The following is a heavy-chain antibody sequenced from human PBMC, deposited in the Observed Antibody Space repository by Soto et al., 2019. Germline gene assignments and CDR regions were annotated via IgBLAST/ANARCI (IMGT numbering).Heavy chain of an antibody. CDR2: INHSGST. V-gene: IGHV4-34*01. Sequence: PSATLSLTCTVYGGSFSGYYWSWIRQPPGKGLEWIGEINHSGSTNYNPSLKSRVTISVDTSKNQFSLKLNSVTAADTAVYFCARGRVSSGWYRDYWGQGTLVTVSS. D-gene: IGHD6-19*01. CDR1: GGSFSGYY. CDR3: ARGRVSSGWYRDY. J-gene: IGHJ4*02.